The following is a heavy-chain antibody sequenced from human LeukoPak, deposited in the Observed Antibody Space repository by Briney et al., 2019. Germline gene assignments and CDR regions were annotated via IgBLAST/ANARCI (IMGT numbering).Heavy chain of an antibody. CDR2: ISGSGGST. CDR3: AKDGRTGYPFDY. D-gene: IGHD5-12*01. Sequence: GGSLRLSCAASGFTFSSYGMSWVRQAPGKGLEWVSGISGSGGSTYYADSVKGRFTISRDKSKNTYLQMNSLRPEDTAVYFCAKDGRTGYPFDYWGRGTLVTVSS. V-gene: IGHV3-23*01. J-gene: IGHJ4*02. CDR1: GFTFSSYG.